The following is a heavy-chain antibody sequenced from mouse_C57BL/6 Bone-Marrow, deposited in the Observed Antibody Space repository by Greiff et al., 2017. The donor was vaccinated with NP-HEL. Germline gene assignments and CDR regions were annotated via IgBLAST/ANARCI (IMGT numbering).Heavy chain of an antibody. D-gene: IGHD1-1*01. V-gene: IGHV5-2*03. CDR3: ARITTVVATYYAMDY. CDR1: EYEFPSHD. CDR2: INSDGGST. J-gene: IGHJ4*01. Sequence: EVTLVESGGGLVQPGESLKLSCESNEYEFPSHDMSWVRKTPEQRLELVAAINSDGGSTYYPDTMERRFIISRDNTKKTLYLQMSSLRSEDTALYYCARITTVVATYYAMDYWGQGTSVTVSS.